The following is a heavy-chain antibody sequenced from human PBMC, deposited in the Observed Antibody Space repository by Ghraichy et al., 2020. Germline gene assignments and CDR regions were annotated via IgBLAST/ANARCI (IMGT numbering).Heavy chain of an antibody. Sequence: GSLRLSCAVYGGSFSDFYWSWIRQPPGKGLEWIGEINHSGSTNYNPSLKSRVTLSVDTSKNQFSLKLNSVTAADTAVYYCARLGRSHLYFDLWGRGTLVTVSS. J-gene: IGHJ2*01. V-gene: IGHV4-34*01. D-gene: IGHD2-15*01. CDR2: INHSGST. CDR1: GGSFSDFY. CDR3: ARLGRSHLYFDL.